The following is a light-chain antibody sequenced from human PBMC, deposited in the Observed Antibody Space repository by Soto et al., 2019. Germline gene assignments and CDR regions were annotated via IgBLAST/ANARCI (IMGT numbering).Light chain of an antibody. CDR3: SAWDDSRNGVV. V-gene: IGLV1-44*01. Sequence: QSVLTQPPSASGTPGQRVTISCSGSSTNIGSNTVNWYQQLPATTPKLLIYSNNQRPSGVAARFSGATSGTSAALAISGLQYEDEADYYCSAWDDSRNGVVFGGGTKLTVL. CDR2: SNN. CDR1: STNIGSNT. J-gene: IGLJ2*01.